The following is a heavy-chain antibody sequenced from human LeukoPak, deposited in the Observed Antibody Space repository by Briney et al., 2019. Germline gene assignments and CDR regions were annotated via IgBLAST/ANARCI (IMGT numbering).Heavy chain of an antibody. Sequence: SVKVSCKASGGTFSSYAISWVRQAPGQGLEWMGGIIPIFGTANYAQKFQGRVTITADESTSTAYMELSSLRSEDAAVYYCARWYNWNEYNWFDPWGQGTLVTVSS. CDR1: GGTFSSYA. D-gene: IGHD1-20*01. J-gene: IGHJ5*02. CDR3: ARWYNWNEYNWFDP. V-gene: IGHV1-69*13. CDR2: IIPIFGTA.